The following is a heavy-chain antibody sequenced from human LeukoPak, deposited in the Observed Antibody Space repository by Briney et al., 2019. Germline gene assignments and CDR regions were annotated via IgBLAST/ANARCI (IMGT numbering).Heavy chain of an antibody. V-gene: IGHV7-4-1*02. CDR3: ATYGSRNSISGMDV. Sequence: NTNTGHPPYAQPFPGRFVLSLDTSVRTAYLQISSLKAEDTAVYYCATYGSRNSISGMDVWGQGTTVTVSS. CDR2: NTNTGHP. D-gene: IGHD3-10*01. J-gene: IGHJ6*02.